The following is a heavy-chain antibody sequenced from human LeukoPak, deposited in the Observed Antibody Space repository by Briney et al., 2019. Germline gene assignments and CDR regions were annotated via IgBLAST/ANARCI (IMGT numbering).Heavy chain of an antibody. CDR2: IYYSGST. CDR1: GGSISSYY. D-gene: IGHD6-19*01. J-gene: IGHJ4*02. Sequence: PSETLSLTCTVSGGSISSYYWSWIRQPPGKGPEWIGYIYYSGSTNYNPSLKSRVTISVDTSKNQFSLKLSSVTAADTAVYYCARDLGSGWLHYWGQGTLVTVSS. V-gene: IGHV4-59*01. CDR3: ARDLGSGWLHY.